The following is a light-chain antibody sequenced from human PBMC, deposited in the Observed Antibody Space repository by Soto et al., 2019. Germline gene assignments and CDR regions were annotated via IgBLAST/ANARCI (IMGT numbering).Light chain of an antibody. CDR1: SSDVGAHNF. V-gene: IGLV2-14*01. Sequence: QPVLTQPASVSGSPGQSITISCTGTSSDVGAHNFVSWYQQHPGKAPKVMIYEVSNRPSGVSNRFSGSKSGNTASLTISGLQAEDEADYYCNSYTNTAARVFGTGTKLTVL. CDR3: NSYTNTAARV. J-gene: IGLJ1*01. CDR2: EVS.